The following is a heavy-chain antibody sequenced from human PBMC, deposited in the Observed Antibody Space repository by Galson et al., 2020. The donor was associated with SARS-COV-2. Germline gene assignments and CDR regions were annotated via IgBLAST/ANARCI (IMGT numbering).Heavy chain of an antibody. CDR3: VRGRFDILTGYYNWFDA. V-gene: IGHV3-23*01. Sequence: GESLKISCSGSGFTLSSHAMVWVRQAPGKGLEWVSGISATGARTYYADLVKGRFTISRDNSRKTLFLQMNSLKVDDSAVYYCVRGRFDILTGYYNWFDAWGQGTQVSVSS. CDR2: ISATGART. CDR1: GFTLSSHA. J-gene: IGHJ5*02. D-gene: IGHD3-9*01.